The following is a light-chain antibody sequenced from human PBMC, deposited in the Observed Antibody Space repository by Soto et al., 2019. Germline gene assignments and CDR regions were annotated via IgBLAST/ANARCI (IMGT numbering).Light chain of an antibody. CDR1: QSVSSNN. J-gene: IGKJ3*01. V-gene: IGKV3-20*01. CDR3: QQYGRSPFT. Sequence: EIVLTQSPGTLSLSPVERATLSCRASQSVSSNNLAWYQQRPDQAPRVVIYGASTRATGIPERFSGSGSGTDFTLTISRLEPEDFAVYYCQQYGRSPFTFGPGTKVDIK. CDR2: GAS.